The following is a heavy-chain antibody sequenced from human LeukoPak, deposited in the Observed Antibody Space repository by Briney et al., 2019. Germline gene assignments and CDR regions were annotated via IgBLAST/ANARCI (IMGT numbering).Heavy chain of an antibody. CDR1: GGSISSSSYY. Sequence: SSETLSLTCTVSGGSISSSSYYWGWIRQPPGKGLEWIGSIYYSGSTYYNPSLKSRVTISVDTSKNQFSLKLSSVTAADTAVYYCARVHGGLWFGELLPNGWFDPWGQGTLVTVSS. J-gene: IGHJ5*02. CDR2: IYYSGST. CDR3: ARVHGGLWFGELLPNGWFDP. D-gene: IGHD3-10*01. V-gene: IGHV4-39*01.